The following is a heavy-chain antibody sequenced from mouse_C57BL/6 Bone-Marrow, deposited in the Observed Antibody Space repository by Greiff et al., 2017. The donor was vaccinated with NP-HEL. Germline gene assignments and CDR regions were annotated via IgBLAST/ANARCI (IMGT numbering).Heavy chain of an antibody. V-gene: IGHV2-4*01. J-gene: IGHJ4*01. Sequence: QVQLKESGPGLVQPSQSLSITCTVSGFSLTSYGVHWVSQPPGKGLEWLGVIWSGGSTDYNAAFISRLSISKDNSKSQVFFKMNSLQADDTAIYYCAKRVSSYDAMDYWGQGTSVTVSS. CDR2: IWSGGST. D-gene: IGHD1-1*01. CDR3: AKRVSSYDAMDY. CDR1: GFSLTSYG.